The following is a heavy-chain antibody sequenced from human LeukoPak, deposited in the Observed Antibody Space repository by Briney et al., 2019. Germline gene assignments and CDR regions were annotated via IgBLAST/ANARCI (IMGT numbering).Heavy chain of an antibody. CDR2: ISGSGGST. CDR1: GFTFSSYA. J-gene: IGHJ6*03. Sequence: GRSLRLSCAASGFTFSSYAMHWVRQAPGKGLEWVSAISGSGGSTYYADSVKGRFTISRDNSKNTLYLQMNSLRAEDTAVYYCATLPAGYSYGLHYYYMDVWGKGTTVTISS. V-gene: IGHV3-23*01. D-gene: IGHD5-18*01. CDR3: ATLPAGYSYGLHYYYMDV.